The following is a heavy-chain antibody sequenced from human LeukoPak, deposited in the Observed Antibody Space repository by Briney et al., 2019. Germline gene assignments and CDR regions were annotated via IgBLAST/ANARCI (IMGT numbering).Heavy chain of an antibody. CDR2: IKSKTDGGTT. V-gene: IGHV3-15*07. CDR1: GFTFRSHA. Sequence: GTSLRLSCATSGFTFRSHAMNWVRQAPGKGLEWVGRIKSKTDGGTTDYAAPVKGRFTISRDDSKNTLYLQMNSLKTEDTAVYYCTTEGHYYGSGCWDYWGQGTLVTVSS. D-gene: IGHD3-10*01. J-gene: IGHJ4*02. CDR3: TTEGHYYGSGCWDY.